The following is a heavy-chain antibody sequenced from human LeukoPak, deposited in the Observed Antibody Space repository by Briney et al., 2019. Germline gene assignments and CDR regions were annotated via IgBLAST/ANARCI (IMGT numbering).Heavy chain of an antibody. J-gene: IGHJ4*02. D-gene: IGHD3/OR15-3a*01. CDR2: IIPIFGIA. Sequence: GASVKVSCKASGGTFSSYAISWVRQAPGQGLGWMGRIIPIFGIANYAQKFQGRVTTTADKSTSTAYMELSSLRSEDTAVYYCAVSLLGLYYFDYWGQGTLVTVSS. CDR1: GGTFSSYA. CDR3: AVSLLGLYYFDY. V-gene: IGHV1-69*04.